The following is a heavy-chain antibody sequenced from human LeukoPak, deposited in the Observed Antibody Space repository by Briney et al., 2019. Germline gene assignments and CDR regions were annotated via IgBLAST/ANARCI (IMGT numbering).Heavy chain of an antibody. CDR1: GFTFSSYA. J-gene: IGHJ6*03. CDR2: ISGSGGST. CDR3: AKYTIFGVVIYYYYYMDV. D-gene: IGHD3-3*01. Sequence: PGGSLRLSCAASGFTFSSYAMSWVRQAPGKGLEWVSAISGSGGSTYYADSVKGRFTISRDNSKNTLYLQMNSLRAEDTAVYYCAKYTIFGVVIYYYYYMDVWGKGTTVTVSS. V-gene: IGHV3-23*01.